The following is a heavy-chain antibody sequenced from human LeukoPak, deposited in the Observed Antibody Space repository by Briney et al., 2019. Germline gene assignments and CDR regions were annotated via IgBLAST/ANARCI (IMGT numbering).Heavy chain of an antibody. CDR2: ISSSSSYI. CDR3: ARDPYEIVATPYYFDY. Sequence: PGGSLRLSCAASGFTFSSYSMNWVRQAPGKGLEWVSSISSSSSYIYYADSVKGRFTISRDNAKNSLYLQMNSLRAEDPAVYYCARDPYEIVATPYYFDYWGQGTLVTVSS. CDR1: GFTFSSYS. V-gene: IGHV3-21*01. J-gene: IGHJ4*02. D-gene: IGHD5-12*01.